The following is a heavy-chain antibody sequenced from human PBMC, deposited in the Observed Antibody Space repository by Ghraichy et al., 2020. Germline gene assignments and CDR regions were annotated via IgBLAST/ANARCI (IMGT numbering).Heavy chain of an antibody. Sequence: GGSLRLSCAASGFTFSSYEMNWVRQAPGKGLEWVSYISSSGSTIYYADSVKGRFTISRDNAKNSLYLQMNSLRAEDTAVYYCARGGIVAVVAAYNWFDPWGQGTLVTVSS. CDR3: ARGGIVAVVAAYNWFDP. D-gene: IGHD2-15*01. V-gene: IGHV3-48*03. J-gene: IGHJ5*02. CDR1: GFTFSSYE. CDR2: ISSSGSTI.